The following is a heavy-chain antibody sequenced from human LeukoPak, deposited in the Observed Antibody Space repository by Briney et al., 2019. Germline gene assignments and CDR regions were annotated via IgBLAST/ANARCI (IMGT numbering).Heavy chain of an antibody. V-gene: IGHV3-30*18. Sequence: PGGSLRLSCAASGFTFSTYWMSWVRQAPGKGLEWVAVISYDGSNKYYADSVKGRFTISRDNSKNTLYLQMNSLRAEDTAVYYCAKESITMVRGFDYWGQGTLVTVSS. CDR3: AKESITMVRGFDY. J-gene: IGHJ4*02. CDR2: ISYDGSNK. D-gene: IGHD3-10*01. CDR1: GFTFSTYW.